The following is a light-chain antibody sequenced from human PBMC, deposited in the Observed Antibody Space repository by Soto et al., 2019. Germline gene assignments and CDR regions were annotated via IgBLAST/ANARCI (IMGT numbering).Light chain of an antibody. CDR1: SSDVGAYDY. V-gene: IGLV2-14*03. CDR3: SSYTSSSTRV. J-gene: IGLJ1*01. Sequence: QSALTQPASVSGSPGQSITISCTGTSSDVGAYDYVSWYQQHPDKAPKFMIYEVSNRPSGVSDRFSGSKSVNTATLTISGLQAEDEADYYCSSYTSSSTRVFGTGTKLTVL. CDR2: EVS.